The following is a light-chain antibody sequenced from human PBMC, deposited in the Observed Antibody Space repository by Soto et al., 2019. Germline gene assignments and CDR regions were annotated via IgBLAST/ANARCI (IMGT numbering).Light chain of an antibody. CDR1: HNILYSVNNKNN. J-gene: IGKJ2*01. V-gene: IGKV4-1*01. CDR2: WTS. CDR3: QQFYSIPYT. Sequence: DILMTPSPDSLAVSLGERAPITCTSSHNILYSVNNKNNIGWYQQKPRQPPKVLIYWTSIRESGVHDRFSGSGSATDFTLTIRSLQAEDVAVYYCQQFYSIPYTFGQGTKVDIK.